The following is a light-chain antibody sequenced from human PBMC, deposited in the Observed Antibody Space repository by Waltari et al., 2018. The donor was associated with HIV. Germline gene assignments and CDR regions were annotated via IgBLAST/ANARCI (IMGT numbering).Light chain of an antibody. J-gene: IGKJ4*01. CDR1: QSISRY. Sequence: DIQMTQSPSSLSASVGDRVTITCRASQSISRYLNWYQQKPGKAPKLLIYAASSLQSGVPSRFSGSGSGTDFTLTISILQPEDFATYYCQHSYSTLTFGGGTKVEIK. CDR3: QHSYSTLT. CDR2: AAS. V-gene: IGKV1-39*01.